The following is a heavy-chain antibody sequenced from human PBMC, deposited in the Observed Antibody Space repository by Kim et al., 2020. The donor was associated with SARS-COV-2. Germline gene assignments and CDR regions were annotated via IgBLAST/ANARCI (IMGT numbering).Heavy chain of an antibody. D-gene: IGHD2-2*01. CDR2: INHSGST. V-gene: IGHV4-34*01. CDR3: ARVVVVPAAIYYYYYGMDV. J-gene: IGHJ6*02. CDR1: GGSFSGYY. Sequence: SETLSLTCAVYGGSFSGYYWSWIRQPPGKGLEWIGEINHSGSTNYNPSLKSRVTISVDTSKNQFSLKLSSVTAADTAVYYCARVVVVPAAIYYYYYGMDVWGQGTTVTVS.